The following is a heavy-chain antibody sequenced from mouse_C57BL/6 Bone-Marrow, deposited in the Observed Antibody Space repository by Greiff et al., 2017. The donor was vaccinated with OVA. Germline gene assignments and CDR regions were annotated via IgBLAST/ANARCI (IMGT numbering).Heavy chain of an antibody. CDR1: GYTFTSYW. V-gene: IGHV1-64*01. CDR2: IHPNSGST. CDR3: ARPLYSNSWCFDV. Sequence: QVQLQQPGAELVKPGASVKLSCKASGYTFTSYWMHWVKQRPGQGLEWIGMIHPNSGSTNYNEKFKSKATLTVDKSSSTAYMQLSSLTSEDSAVYYCARPLYSNSWCFDVWGTGTTVTVSS. J-gene: IGHJ1*03. D-gene: IGHD2-5*01.